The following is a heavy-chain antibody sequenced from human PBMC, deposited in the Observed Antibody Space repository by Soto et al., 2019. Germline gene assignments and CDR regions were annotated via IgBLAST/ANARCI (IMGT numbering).Heavy chain of an antibody. CDR2: IIPIFGTA. V-gene: IGHV1-69*06. Sequence: SVKVSCKASGGAFSSYAISWVRQAPGQGLEWMGGIIPIFGTANYAQKFQGRVTITADKSTSTAYMELSSLRSEDTAVYYCARKQLGYCSGGSCYYYYYGMDVWGQGTTVTVSS. CDR3: ARKQLGYCSGGSCYYYYYGMDV. J-gene: IGHJ6*02. CDR1: GGAFSSYA. D-gene: IGHD2-15*01.